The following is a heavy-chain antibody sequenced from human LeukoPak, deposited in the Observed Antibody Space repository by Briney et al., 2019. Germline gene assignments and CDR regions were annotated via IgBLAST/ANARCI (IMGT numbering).Heavy chain of an antibody. Sequence: GASVKVSCKASGYTFSSYYMHWVRQAPGQGLEWMGIINPSGGSTSCTQKLQGRLTMTRDMSTSTVYMEMSSLRSEDTAVYYCARASYSSSSRDFDYWGQGTLVTVSS. V-gene: IGHV1-46*04. CDR1: GYTFSSYY. CDR2: INPSGGST. CDR3: ARASYSSSSRDFDY. D-gene: IGHD6-6*01. J-gene: IGHJ4*02.